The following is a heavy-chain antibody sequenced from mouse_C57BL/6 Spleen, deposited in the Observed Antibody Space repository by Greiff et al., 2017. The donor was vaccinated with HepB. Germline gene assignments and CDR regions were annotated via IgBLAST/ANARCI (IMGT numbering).Heavy chain of an antibody. CDR3: ARPGDGYYAMDY. D-gene: IGHD2-3*01. CDR2: ISSGGSYT. CDR1: GFTFSSYG. V-gene: IGHV5-6*01. Sequence: EVQGVESGGDLVKPGGSLKLSCAASGFTFSSYGMSWVRQTPDKRLEWVATISSGGSYTYYPDSVKGRFTISRDNAKNTLYLQMSSLKSEDTAMYYCARPGDGYYAMDYWGQGTSVTGSS. J-gene: IGHJ4*01.